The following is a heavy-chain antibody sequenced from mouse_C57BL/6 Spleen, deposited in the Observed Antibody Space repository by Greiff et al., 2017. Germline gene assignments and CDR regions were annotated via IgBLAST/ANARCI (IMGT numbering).Heavy chain of an antibody. CDR2: IRNKANNHAT. J-gene: IGHJ4*01. CDR3: TRTGYDLGRAMDY. V-gene: IGHV6-6*01. CDR1: GFTFSDAW. Sequence: EVKVEESGGGLVQPGGSMKLSCAASGFTFSDAWMDWVRQSPEKGLEWVAEIRNKANNHATYYAESVKGRFTISRDDSKSSVYLQMNSLRAEDTGIYYCTRTGYDLGRAMDYWGQGTSVTVSS. D-gene: IGHD2-2*01.